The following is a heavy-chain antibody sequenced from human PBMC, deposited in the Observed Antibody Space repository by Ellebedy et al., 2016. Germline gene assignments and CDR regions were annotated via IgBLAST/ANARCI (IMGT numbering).Heavy chain of an antibody. V-gene: IGHV4-31*03. Sequence: SETLSLTCTVSGDSISSGTYYWTWIRQHPGKGLERIGYVYYSGTTHYNPSLKSRLTISVDTSKNQFSLKLTSVTAADTAVYYCARGQSSFHYWGQGTLVTVSS. J-gene: IGHJ4*02. CDR2: VYYSGTT. D-gene: IGHD5-24*01. CDR3: ARGQSSFHY. CDR1: GDSISSGTYY.